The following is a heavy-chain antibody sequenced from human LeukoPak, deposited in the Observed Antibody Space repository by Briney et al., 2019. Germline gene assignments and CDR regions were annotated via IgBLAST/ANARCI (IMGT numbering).Heavy chain of an antibody. J-gene: IGHJ4*02. V-gene: IGHV1-2*02. CDR1: GYTFIGYY. D-gene: IGHD2-15*01. CDR3: ARDPGYCSGGSCYSGIVPEYYFDY. Sequence: ASVKVSCKASGYTFIGYYMHWVRQAPGQGLEWMGWINPNSGGTNYAQKFQGRVTMTRDTSISTAYMELSRLRSDDTAVYYCARDPGYCSGGSCYSGIVPEYYFDYWGQGTLVTVSS. CDR2: INPNSGGT.